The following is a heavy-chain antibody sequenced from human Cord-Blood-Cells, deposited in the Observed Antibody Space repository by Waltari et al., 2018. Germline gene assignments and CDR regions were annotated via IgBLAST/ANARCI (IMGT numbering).Heavy chain of an antibody. CDR2: TYYRSKWYN. Sequence: QVQPQPSGPGLVKPSQSLALTCSISGDSVSSNTAAWNWIRQSPSRGLEWLGRTYYRSKWYNDYALSVKSRITINPDTSKNQFSLQLNCVTPEDTAVYYCARDSIRGEGFDYWGQGTLVTVSS. V-gene: IGHV6-1*01. CDR1: GDSVSSNTAA. J-gene: IGHJ4*02. D-gene: IGHD2-21*01. CDR3: ARDSIRGEGFDY.